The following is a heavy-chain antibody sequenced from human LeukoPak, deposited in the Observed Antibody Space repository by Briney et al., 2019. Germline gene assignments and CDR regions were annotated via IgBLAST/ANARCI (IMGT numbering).Heavy chain of an antibody. J-gene: IGHJ4*02. D-gene: IGHD3-22*01. CDR1: GFTFSDYY. V-gene: IGHV3-11*03. Sequence: KSGGSLRLSCAASGFTFSDYYMSWIRQAPGKGLEWVSYISSSSSYTNYADSVKGRFTISRDNAKNSLYLQMNSLRAEDTAVYYCARLQYYDSPYFDYWGQGTLVTVSS. CDR2: ISSSSSYT. CDR3: ARLQYYDSPYFDY.